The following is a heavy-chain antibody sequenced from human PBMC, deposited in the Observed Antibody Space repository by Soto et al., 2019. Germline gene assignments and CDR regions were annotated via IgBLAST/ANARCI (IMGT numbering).Heavy chain of an antibody. V-gene: IGHV4-4*07. Sequence: LSLTCTVSGASISGYYWSWIRKSAGKGLEWIGRIYATGTTDYNPSLKSRVMMSVDTSKKQFSLKLRSVTAADTAVYYCVRDGTKTLRDWFDPWGHGISVTVSS. D-gene: IGHD1-1*01. J-gene: IGHJ5*02. CDR1: GASISGYY. CDR2: IYATGTT. CDR3: VRDGTKTLRDWFDP.